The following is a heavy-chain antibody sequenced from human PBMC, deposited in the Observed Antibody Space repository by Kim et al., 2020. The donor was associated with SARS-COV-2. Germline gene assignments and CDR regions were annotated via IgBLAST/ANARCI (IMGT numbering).Heavy chain of an antibody. D-gene: IGHD3-16*01. V-gene: IGHV4-31*03. CDR1: GGSISSGGYY. CDR3: ARVTRSPGGYFDY. J-gene: IGHJ4*02. CDR2: IYYSGST. Sequence: SETLSLTCTVSGGSISSGGYYWSWIRQHPGKGLEWIGYIYYSGSTYYNPSLKSRVTISVDTSKNQFSLKLSSVTAADTAVYYCARVTRSPGGYFDYWGQGTLVTVSS.